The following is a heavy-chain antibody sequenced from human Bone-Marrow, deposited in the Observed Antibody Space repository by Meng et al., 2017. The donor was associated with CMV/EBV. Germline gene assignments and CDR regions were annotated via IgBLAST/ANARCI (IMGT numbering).Heavy chain of an antibody. CDR2: IKSKPNGETI. CDR1: GFTFSDYY. Sequence: GESLKISCAASGFTFSDYYMNWVRQAPGKGLEWVGRIKSKPNGETIDYAAPVKGRLIISRDDSQNTAFLQMNSLKTEDTAIYYCTTGWYFDYCGQGTLVTVSS. V-gene: IGHV3-15*01. J-gene: IGHJ4*02. CDR3: TTGWYFDY.